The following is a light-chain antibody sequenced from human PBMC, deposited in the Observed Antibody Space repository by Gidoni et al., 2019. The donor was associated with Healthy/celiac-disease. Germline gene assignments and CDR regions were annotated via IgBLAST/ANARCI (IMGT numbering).Light chain of an antibody. V-gene: IGKV1-39*01. CDR2: AAS. J-gene: IGKJ5*01. Sequence: EIHMTQSPSSLSASVGDRVTITCRASQSISSYLNWYQQKPGQAPKLLIYAASSLQSGVPSRFSGSGSGTDFTLTISSLQPEDFATYYCQQCYSTPPTFGQGTQVEIK. CDR3: QQCYSTPPT. CDR1: QSISSY.